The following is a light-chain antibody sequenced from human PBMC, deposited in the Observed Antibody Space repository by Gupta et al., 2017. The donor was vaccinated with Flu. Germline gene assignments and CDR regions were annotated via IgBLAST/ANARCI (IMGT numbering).Light chain of an antibody. V-gene: IGLV2-14*03. CDR2: DVT. CDR3: RSYRRSSTGV. Sequence: QSALTQPASVSGSPGQSITLSCTGTSSDIGGYNYVSWYRQHPGQAPQLLIYDVTNRPLGVSFRFSGSKSGNTASLTISGLQAEDEATYYCRSYRRSSTGVFGAGTKLTVL. J-gene: IGLJ3*02. CDR1: SSDIGGYNY.